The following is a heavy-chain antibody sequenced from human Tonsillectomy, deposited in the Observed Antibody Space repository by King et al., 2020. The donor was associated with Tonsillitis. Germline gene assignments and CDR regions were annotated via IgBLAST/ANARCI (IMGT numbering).Heavy chain of an antibody. CDR1: GFTVSSNY. CDR3: AGVTLIPSGFSMDV. D-gene: IGHD3-22*01. J-gene: IGHJ6*02. V-gene: IGHV3-53*04. Sequence: VQLVESGGGLVQPGGSLRLSCEVSGFTVSSNYMNWVRQAPGRGLEWVSVIYSGGRIYYADSVLGRFTISRDNSRNTVYLQMNSLRTEDTAVYYCAGVTLIPSGFSMDVWGQGTTVTVSS. CDR2: IYSGGRI.